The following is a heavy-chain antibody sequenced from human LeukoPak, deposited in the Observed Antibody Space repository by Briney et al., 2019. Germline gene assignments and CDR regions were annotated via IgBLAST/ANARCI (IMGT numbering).Heavy chain of an antibody. CDR1: GYSISSGYY. J-gene: IGHJ3*02. V-gene: IGHV4-61*01. Sequence: PSETLSLTCAVSGYSISSGYYWGWIRQPPGKGLEWIGYIYYSGSTNYNPSLKSRVTISVDTSKNQFSLKLSSVTAADTAVYYCACEGNAFDIWGQGTMVTVSS. CDR3: ACEGNAFDI. CDR2: IYYSGST.